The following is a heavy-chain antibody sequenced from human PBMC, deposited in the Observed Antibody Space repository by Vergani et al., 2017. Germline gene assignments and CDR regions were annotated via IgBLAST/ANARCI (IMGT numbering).Heavy chain of an antibody. CDR3: AKXPRDSSSWYVGEGDGMDV. J-gene: IGHJ6*02. V-gene: IGHV3-23*01. D-gene: IGHD6-13*01. CDR2: ISGSGGST. CDR1: GFTFSSYA. Sequence: EVQLLESGGGLVQPGGSLRLSCAASGFTFSSYAMSWVRQAPGKGLEWVSAISGSGGSTYYADSVKGRFTISRDNSKNTLYLQMNSLRAEDTAVYYCAKXPRDSSSWYVGEGDGMDVWGQGTTVTVSS.